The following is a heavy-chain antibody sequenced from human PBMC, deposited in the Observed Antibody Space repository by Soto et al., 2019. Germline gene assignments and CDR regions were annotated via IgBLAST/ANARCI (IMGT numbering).Heavy chain of an antibody. V-gene: IGHV4-59*01. J-gene: IGHJ4*02. D-gene: IGHD3-16*02. Sequence: SETLSLTCTVSGGSISSYYWSWIRQPPGKGLEWIGYIYYSGSTNYNPSLKSRVTISVDTSKNQFSLKLSSVTAADTAVYYCARDSAWGSYRGTRLFDYWGQGTLVTVSS. CDR3: ARDSAWGSYRGTRLFDY. CDR2: IYYSGST. CDR1: GGSISSYY.